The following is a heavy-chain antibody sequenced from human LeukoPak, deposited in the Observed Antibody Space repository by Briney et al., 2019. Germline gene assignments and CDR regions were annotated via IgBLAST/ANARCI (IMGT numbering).Heavy chain of an antibody. Sequence: GGSLRLSCTASGFTFGDYAMSWVRQAPGKGLEWVGFIRSKAYGGTTEYAASVKGRFTISRDDSKSIAHLQMNSLKTEDTAVYYCTRGNHYYDSSGYSYWGQGTLVTVSS. CDR1: GFTFGDYA. D-gene: IGHD3-22*01. CDR3: TRGNHYYDSSGYSY. V-gene: IGHV3-49*04. J-gene: IGHJ4*02. CDR2: IRSKAYGGTT.